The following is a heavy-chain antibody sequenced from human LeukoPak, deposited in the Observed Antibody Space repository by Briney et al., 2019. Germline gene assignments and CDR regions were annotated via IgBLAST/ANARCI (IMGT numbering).Heavy chain of an antibody. Sequence: SQTLSLTCAISGDSVSNNNAAWNWIRQSPSRGLEWLGRTYYRSKWYSDYAVSVKNRITINPDTSKNQVSLQLNSVTPEDTAIYYCTRGGRGETVALFESWGQGTLVTVSS. CDR3: TRGGRGETVALFES. V-gene: IGHV6-1*01. CDR2: TYYRSKWYS. D-gene: IGHD6-19*01. CDR1: GDSVSNNNAA. J-gene: IGHJ4*02.